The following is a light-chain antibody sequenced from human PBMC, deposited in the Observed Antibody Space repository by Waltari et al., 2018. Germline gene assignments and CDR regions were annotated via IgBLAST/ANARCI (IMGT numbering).Light chain of an antibody. J-gene: IGLJ1*01. V-gene: IGLV2-23*02. Sequence: QSALTQPASVSGTPGQSITISCTGTPSDVGRYHLVSWYQQHPGEAPKLLICEVFKRPPDTSSRFSGAKSGSTASLTISGLQPEDEADYYCCSYAGRGTYVFGSGTKVTVL. CDR3: CSYAGRGTYV. CDR1: PSDVGRYHL. CDR2: EVF.